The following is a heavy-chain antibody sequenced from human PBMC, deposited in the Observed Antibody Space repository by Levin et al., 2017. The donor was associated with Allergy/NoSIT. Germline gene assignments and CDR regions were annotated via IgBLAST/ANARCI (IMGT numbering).Heavy chain of an antibody. J-gene: IGHJ3*01. CDR3: AKGLQDAYYYDSSLRAAFDL. CDR1: GFIFSNYG. V-gene: IGHV3-30*18. CDR2: ISYDGRHK. Sequence: PGGSLRLSCAASGFIFSNYGMHWVRQAPGRGLEWVALISYDGRHKYYADSVKGRLHISRDNSKNTLYLEMNRLRAEDTAVYYCAKGLQDAYYYDSSLRAAFDLWGQGTMVTVSS. D-gene: IGHD3-22*01.